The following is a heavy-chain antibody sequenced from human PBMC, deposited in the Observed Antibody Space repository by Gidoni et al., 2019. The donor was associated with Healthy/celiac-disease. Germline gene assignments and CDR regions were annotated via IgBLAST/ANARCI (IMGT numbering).Heavy chain of an antibody. V-gene: IGHV3-23*01. CDR1: GFPFSSYA. CDR3: AKESSVPTVTSGRCYFDY. D-gene: IGHD4-17*01. CDR2: ISGSGGST. J-gene: IGHJ4*02. Sequence: EVQLLESGGGLVQPGGSPRLSGAASGFPFSSYAMSWVRQAPGKGLEWVSAISGSGGSTYYADSVKGRFTISRDNSKNTLYLQMNSLRAEDTAVYYCAKESSVPTVTSGRCYFDYWGQGTLVTVSS.